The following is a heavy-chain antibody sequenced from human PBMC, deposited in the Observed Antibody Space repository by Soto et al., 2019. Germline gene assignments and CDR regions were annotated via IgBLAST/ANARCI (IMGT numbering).Heavy chain of an antibody. CDR2: ISGSGGST. CDR1: GFTFSSYA. Sequence: GSLRLSCAASGFTFSSYAMSWVRQAPGKGLEWVSAISGSGGSTYYADSVKGRFTISRDNSKNTLYLQMNSLRAEDTAVYYCANSCFEVIAIGCGEVYDIWSQGTMDTVSS. V-gene: IGHV3-23*01. J-gene: IGHJ3*02. D-gene: IGHD2-21*01. CDR3: ANSCFEVIAIGCGEVYDI.